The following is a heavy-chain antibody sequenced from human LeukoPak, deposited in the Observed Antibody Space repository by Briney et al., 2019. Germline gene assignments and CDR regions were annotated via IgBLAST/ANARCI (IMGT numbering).Heavy chain of an antibody. V-gene: IGHV3-7*01. CDR1: GFTFSTYW. Sequence: GGPLRLSCAASGFTFSTYWMSWVRQAPGKGLEWVANIEQDGSEKYYVDSVKGRFTISRDNARNSVYLQMNSLRAEDSAVYYCARDEIGGFFDYWGQGTLVTVSS. D-gene: IGHD3-10*01. CDR2: IEQDGSEK. CDR3: ARDEIGGFFDY. J-gene: IGHJ4*02.